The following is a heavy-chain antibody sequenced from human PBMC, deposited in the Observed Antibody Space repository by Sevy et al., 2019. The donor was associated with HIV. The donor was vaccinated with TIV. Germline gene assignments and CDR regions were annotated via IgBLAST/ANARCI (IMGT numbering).Heavy chain of an antibody. CDR2: IYTSEST. CDR3: ARDVGIAVAGTPGGMDV. V-gene: IGHV4-4*07. J-gene: IGHJ6*02. Sequence: SETLSLTCTVSGGSISSYYWSWIRQPAGKGLEWIGRIYTSESTNYNPSLKSRVTMSVDTSKNQFSLKLSSVTAADTAVYYCARDVGIAVAGTPGGMDVWGQGTTVTVSS. CDR1: GGSISSYY. D-gene: IGHD6-19*01.